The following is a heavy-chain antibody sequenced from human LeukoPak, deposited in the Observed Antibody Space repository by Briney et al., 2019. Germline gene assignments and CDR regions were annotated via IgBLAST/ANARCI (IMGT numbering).Heavy chain of an antibody. V-gene: IGHV3-30*02. CDR3: AKAHSATDPYYFDS. CDR2: MRSDGYND. Sequence: GGSLRLSCVSSGFTFSVYGMHWVRQAPGKGPEWVAFMRSDGYNDYYAGSVKGRFTISRDNSRNSLYLQMNSLRPDDSALYYCAKAHSATDPYYFDSWGQGTLVTVSS. J-gene: IGHJ4*02. CDR1: GFTFSVYG. D-gene: IGHD4-17*01.